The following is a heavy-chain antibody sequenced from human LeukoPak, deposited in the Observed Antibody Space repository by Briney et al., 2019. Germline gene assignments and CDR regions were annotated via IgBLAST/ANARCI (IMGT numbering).Heavy chain of an antibody. CDR1: GFTFSSYA. CDR2: ISGSGGST. Sequence: PGGSLRLSCAASGFTFSSYAMSWVRQAPGKGLEWVSAISGSGGSTYYADSVKGRFTISRDNSKNTLYLQMNSLRAEDTTVCYCAKGSDDFWSGYYIVPAYFDYWGQGTLVTVSS. D-gene: IGHD3-3*01. CDR3: AKGSDDFWSGYYIVPAYFDY. V-gene: IGHV3-23*01. J-gene: IGHJ4*02.